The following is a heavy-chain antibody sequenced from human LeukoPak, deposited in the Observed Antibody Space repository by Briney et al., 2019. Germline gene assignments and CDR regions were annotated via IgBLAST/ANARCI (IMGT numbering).Heavy chain of an antibody. Sequence: ASVKVSCKASGYTFTSYYMHWVRQAPGQGLEWMGIINPSGGSTSYAQKFQGRVTMTRDTSTSTVYMELSSPRSEDTAVYYCARSEDGGTVTPSDYYYYGMDVWGQGTTVTVSS. CDR2: INPSGGST. J-gene: IGHJ6*02. CDR1: GYTFTSYY. CDR3: ARSEDGGTVTPSDYYYYGMDV. V-gene: IGHV1-46*01. D-gene: IGHD4-17*01.